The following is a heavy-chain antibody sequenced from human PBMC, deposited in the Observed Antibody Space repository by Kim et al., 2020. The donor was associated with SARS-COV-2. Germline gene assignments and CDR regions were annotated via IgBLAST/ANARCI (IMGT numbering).Heavy chain of an antibody. D-gene: IGHD2-21*02. V-gene: IGHV3-74*01. CDR2: INYDGSIE. CDR1: GFTFSNHG. CDR3: ARSCGGDSPPPD. J-gene: IGHJ1*01. Sequence: GGSLRLSCAASGFTFSNHGMHWVRQAPGKGLVWVSGINYDGSIENYADSMRGRFTISRDNAKNTLYLQINGLRAEDTAVYYCARSCGGDSPPPDWGQCSL.